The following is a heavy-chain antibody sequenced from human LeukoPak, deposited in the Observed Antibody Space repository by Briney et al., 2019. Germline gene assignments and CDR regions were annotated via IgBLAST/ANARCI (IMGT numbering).Heavy chain of an antibody. V-gene: IGHV3-30*18. D-gene: IGHD2-2*01. Sequence: GGSLRLSCAASGFTFSGYGMHWVRQAPGKGLEWVAVISYDGSNKYYADSVKGRFTISRDNSKNTLYLQMNSLRAEDTAVYYCAKDLSFLGDSTSCYSHWGQGTLVTVSS. CDR2: ISYDGSNK. CDR3: AKDLSFLGDSTSCYSH. J-gene: IGHJ4*02. CDR1: GFTFSGYG.